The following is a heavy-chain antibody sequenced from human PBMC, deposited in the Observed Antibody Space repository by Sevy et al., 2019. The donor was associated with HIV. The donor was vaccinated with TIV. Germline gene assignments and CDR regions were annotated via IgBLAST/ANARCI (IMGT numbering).Heavy chain of an antibody. CDR2: IYYSGST. CDR1: GGSISSYY. CDR3: AGSRLYYYGSGSYFPHYYFDY. J-gene: IGHJ4*02. V-gene: IGHV4-59*01. D-gene: IGHD3-10*01. Sequence: SETLSLTCTVSGGSISSYYWSWIRQPPGKGLEWIGYIYYSGSTNYNPSLKSRVTISVDTSKNQFSLKLSSVTAADTAVYYCAGSRLYYYGSGSYFPHYYFDYWGQRTLVTVSS.